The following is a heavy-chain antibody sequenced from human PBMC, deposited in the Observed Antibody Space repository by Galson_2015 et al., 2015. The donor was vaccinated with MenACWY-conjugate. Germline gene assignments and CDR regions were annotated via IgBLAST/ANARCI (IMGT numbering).Heavy chain of an antibody. D-gene: IGHD6-13*01. CDR2: IYSGGST. Sequence: SLRLSCAASGFTVSSNYMSWVRQAPGKGLEWVSVIYSGGSTYYADSVKGRFTISRDNSKNTLYLQMNSLRAEDTAVYYCARDRAIAAGDYYYYGMDVWGQGTTVTVSS. CDR3: ARDRAIAAGDYYYYGMDV. J-gene: IGHJ6*02. V-gene: IGHV3-66*02. CDR1: GFTVSSNY.